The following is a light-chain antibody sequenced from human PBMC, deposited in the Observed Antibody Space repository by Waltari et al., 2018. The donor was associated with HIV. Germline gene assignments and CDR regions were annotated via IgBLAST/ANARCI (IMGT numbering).Light chain of an antibody. CDR2: EVS. CDR1: SSDVGSYNY. V-gene: IGLV2-14*01. Sequence: QSALTQPASVSGSPGQSITISCTGTSSDVGSYNYVSWYQQHPDKAPKLMIYEVSNRPSGVSNRFSGSKSDNTASLTISGLQAEDEAEYYCSSYRSSSTPLCVFGGGTKLTVL. J-gene: IGLJ3*02. CDR3: SSYRSSSTPLCV.